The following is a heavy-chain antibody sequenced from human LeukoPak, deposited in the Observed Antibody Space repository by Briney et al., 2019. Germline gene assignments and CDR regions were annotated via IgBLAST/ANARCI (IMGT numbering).Heavy chain of an antibody. J-gene: IGHJ4*02. V-gene: IGHV1-69*05. CDR2: IIPIFGTA. CDR3: ASWRRGPGHFRSGYFDY. CDR1: GGTFSSYA. D-gene: IGHD3-3*02. Sequence: ASVKVSCKASGGTFSSYAISWVRQAPGQGLEWMGGIIPIFGTANYAQKFQGRVTITTDESTSTAYMELSSLRSEDTAVYYCASWRRGPGHFRSGYFDYWGQGTLVTVSS.